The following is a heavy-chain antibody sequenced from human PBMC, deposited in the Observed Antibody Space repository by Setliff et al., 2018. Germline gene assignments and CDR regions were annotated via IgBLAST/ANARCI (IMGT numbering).Heavy chain of an antibody. CDR3: ARDRYYNSWSGTSITAPHDAFDI. J-gene: IGHJ3*02. D-gene: IGHD3-3*01. V-gene: IGHV1-46*03. CDR1: GYTPTNYY. CDR2: INPSGGLT. Sequence: GASVKVSCKASGYTPTNYYMHWVRQAPGQGLEWMGIINPSGGLTRYAQKFQGRVTMTRDTSTSTVYMEVSSLRSEDTAVYYCARDRYYNSWSGTSITAPHDAFDIWGQGTMVTVSS.